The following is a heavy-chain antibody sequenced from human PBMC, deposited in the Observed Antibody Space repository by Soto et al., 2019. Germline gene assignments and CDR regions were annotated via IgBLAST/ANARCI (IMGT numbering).Heavy chain of an antibody. D-gene: IGHD3-22*01. CDR2: IKPDGSEK. V-gene: IGHV3-7*04. CDR3: ARGDYYDTSGPFSDAFDI. Sequence: PGGSLRLSCAASGFTFNTYWMSWVRQAPGKGLEWVANIKPDGSEKWYVDSVKGRFTISRDHAKNSLYLQMNSLRAEDTAVYFCARGDYYDTSGPFSDAFDIWGQGTMVTVSS. J-gene: IGHJ3*02. CDR1: GFTFNTYW.